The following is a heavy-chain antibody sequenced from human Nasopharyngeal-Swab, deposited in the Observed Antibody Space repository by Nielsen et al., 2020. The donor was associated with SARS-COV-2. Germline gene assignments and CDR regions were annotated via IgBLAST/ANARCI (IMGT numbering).Heavy chain of an antibody. Sequence: GESLKISCAASGFTFSSYSMNWVRQAPGKGLGWVSAISGSGGSTYYADSVKGRFTISRDNSKNTLYLQMNSLRAEDTAVYYCAKEGGWEYSSSWSDYWGQGTLVTVSS. V-gene: IGHV3-23*01. D-gene: IGHD6-13*01. CDR3: AKEGGWEYSSSWSDY. CDR1: GFTFSSYS. CDR2: ISGSGGST. J-gene: IGHJ4*02.